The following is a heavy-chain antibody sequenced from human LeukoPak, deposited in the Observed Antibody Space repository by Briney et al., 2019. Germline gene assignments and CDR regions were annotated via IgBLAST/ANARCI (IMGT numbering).Heavy chain of an antibody. CDR1: DGSITNDD. D-gene: IGHD2-15*01. J-gene: IGHJ5*02. CDR3: ARDRAPVIAAELTNWFDP. V-gene: IGHV4-59*01. Sequence: SETLSLTCTVSDGSITNDDWSWVRQPPGKGLEFIGHVHCSGTANYKPSLRSRVTISIATSKQQFFLKLKSVTAADTAVYYCARDRAPVIAAELTNWFDPWGQGTLVTVSS. CDR2: VHCSGTA.